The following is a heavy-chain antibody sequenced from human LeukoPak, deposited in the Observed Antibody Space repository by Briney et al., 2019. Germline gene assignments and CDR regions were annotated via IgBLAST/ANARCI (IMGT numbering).Heavy chain of an antibody. J-gene: IGHJ4*02. Sequence: PGGSLRLSCAASGFTFSSYGMHWVRQAPGKGLEWVAVISYDGSNKYYADSVKGRFTISRDNSKNTLYLQMNSLRAEDTAVYYCARGKYSSGWFDYWGQGTLVTVSS. D-gene: IGHD6-19*01. CDR2: ISYDGSNK. CDR3: ARGKYSSGWFDY. CDR1: GFTFSSYG. V-gene: IGHV3-30*03.